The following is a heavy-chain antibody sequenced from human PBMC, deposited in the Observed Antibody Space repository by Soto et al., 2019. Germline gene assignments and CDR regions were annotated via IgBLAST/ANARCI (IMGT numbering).Heavy chain of an antibody. CDR1: GYSFTSYW. D-gene: IGHD3-22*01. CDR2: IYPGDSDT. Sequence: PGESLKISCKGSGYSFTSYWIGWVRQMPGKGLEWMGIIYPGDSDTRYSPSFQGQVTISADKSISTAYLQWSSLKASDTAMYYCARPSNYYDSSGYYHKNPNYFDYWGQGTLVTVSS. CDR3: ARPSNYYDSSGYYHKNPNYFDY. V-gene: IGHV5-51*01. J-gene: IGHJ4*02.